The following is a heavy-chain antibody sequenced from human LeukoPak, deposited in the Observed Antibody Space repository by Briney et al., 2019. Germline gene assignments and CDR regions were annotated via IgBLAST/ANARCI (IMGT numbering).Heavy chain of an antibody. V-gene: IGHV3-11*01. CDR1: RFTFSDYY. D-gene: IGHD3-22*01. Sequence: GGSLRLSCAGSRFTFSDYYMSWIRQAPGKGLEWVSYISGSGTTILYADSVEGRFTISRDNAKNSVYLQMNSLRAEDTALYYCARDRGPAGYLDYWGQGTLVTVSS. CDR2: ISGSGTTI. CDR3: ARDRGPAGYLDY. J-gene: IGHJ4*02.